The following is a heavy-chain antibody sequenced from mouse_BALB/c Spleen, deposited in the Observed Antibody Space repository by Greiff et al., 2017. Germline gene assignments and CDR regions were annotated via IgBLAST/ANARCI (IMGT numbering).Heavy chain of an antibody. CDR2: ISYDGSN. CDR3: ARDGGNFHYYAMDY. D-gene: IGHD1-1*02. Sequence: ESGPGLVKPSQSLSLTCSVTGYSITSGYYWNWIRQFPGNKLEWMGYISYDGSNNYNPSLKNRISITRDTSKNQFFLKLNSVTTEDTATYYCARDGGNFHYYAMDYWGQGTSVTVSS. V-gene: IGHV3-6*02. CDR1: GYSITSGYY. J-gene: IGHJ4*01.